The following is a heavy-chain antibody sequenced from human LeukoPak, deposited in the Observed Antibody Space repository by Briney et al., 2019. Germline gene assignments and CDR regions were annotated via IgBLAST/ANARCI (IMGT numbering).Heavy chain of an antibody. CDR2: IKHSGST. Sequence: PSETLSLTCAVYGGSFSGYYWSWIRQPPGKGQEWIGEIKHSGSTNYNPSLKSRVTISVDTSKNQFSLKLSSVTAADTAVYYCASVRVGYGSGSYRHYYYYYMDVCCKGTTVTVSS. CDR3: ASVRVGYGSGSYRHYYYYYMDV. D-gene: IGHD3-10*01. V-gene: IGHV4-34*01. CDR1: GGSFSGYY. J-gene: IGHJ6*03.